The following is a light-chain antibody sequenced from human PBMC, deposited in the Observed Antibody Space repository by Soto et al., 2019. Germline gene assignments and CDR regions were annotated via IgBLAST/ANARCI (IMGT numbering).Light chain of an antibody. J-gene: IGKJ5*01. CDR2: GTS. V-gene: IGKV3-20*01. CDR3: QQYGSSPIT. Sequence: EIVMTQSPATLSVSPGERATLSCRASQSVGSNLAWYQQKPGQAPRLLIYGTSTRATDIPDRFSGSGSGTDFTLTASRLEPEDFAVYYCQQYGSSPITFGQGTRLEIK. CDR1: QSVGSN.